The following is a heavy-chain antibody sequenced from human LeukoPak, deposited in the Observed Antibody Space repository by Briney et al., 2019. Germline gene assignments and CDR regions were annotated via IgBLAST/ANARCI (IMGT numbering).Heavy chain of an antibody. CDR2: INPNSGGT. J-gene: IGHJ4*02. Sequence: GGSLRLSCAASGFTFSSYGMHWVRQAPGQGLEWMGWINPNSGGTNYAQKFQGRVTMTRDTSISTAYMELSRLRSDDTAVYYCARDYGYSSGQIDYWGQGTLVTVSS. CDR3: ARDYGYSSGQIDY. D-gene: IGHD6-19*01. CDR1: GFTFSSYG. V-gene: IGHV1-2*02.